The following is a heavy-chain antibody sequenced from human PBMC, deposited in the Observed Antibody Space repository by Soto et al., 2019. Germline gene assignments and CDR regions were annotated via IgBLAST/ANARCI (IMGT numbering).Heavy chain of an antibody. CDR1: GDTFNFYT. J-gene: IGHJ4*02. Sequence: QVHLVQSGAELKKPGSSVRVSCKASGDTFNFYTINWVRQAPGLGLEWMGRTNPILSMSNSALKFQGRLRISADKSTSTAYMELRSLRSDDTAVYYCATSYGSGSQAFDYWGQGALVTVSS. D-gene: IGHD3-10*01. CDR3: ATSYGSGSQAFDY. CDR2: TNPILSMS. V-gene: IGHV1-69*02.